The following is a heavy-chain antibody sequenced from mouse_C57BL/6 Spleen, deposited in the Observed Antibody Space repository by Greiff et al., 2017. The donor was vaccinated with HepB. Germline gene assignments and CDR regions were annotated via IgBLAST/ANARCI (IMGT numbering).Heavy chain of an antibody. V-gene: IGHV1-4*01. Sequence: QVQLQQSGAELARPGASVKMSCKASGYTFTSYTMHWVKQRPGQGLEWIGYINPSSGYTKYNQKFKDKATLTADKSSSTAYMQLSSLTSEDSAVYYCARRGPYDYGDWYFDVWGTGTTVTVSS. CDR1: GYTFTSYT. J-gene: IGHJ1*03. CDR2: INPSSGYT. D-gene: IGHD2-4*01. CDR3: ARRGPYDYGDWYFDV.